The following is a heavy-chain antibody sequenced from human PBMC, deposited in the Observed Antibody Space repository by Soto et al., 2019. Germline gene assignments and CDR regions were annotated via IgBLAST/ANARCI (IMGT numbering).Heavy chain of an antibody. J-gene: IGHJ4*02. CDR1: GYTFTGYY. V-gene: IGHV1-2*04. CDR3: ARLSSYYYDSSGYYLSESFDY. CDR2: INPNSGGT. Sequence: ASVKVSCKASGYTFTGYYMHWVRQAPGQGLEWMGWINPNSGGTNYAQKFQGWVTMTRDTSISTAYMELSRLRSDDTAVYYCARLSSYYYDSSGYYLSESFDYWGQGTLVTVSS. D-gene: IGHD3-22*01.